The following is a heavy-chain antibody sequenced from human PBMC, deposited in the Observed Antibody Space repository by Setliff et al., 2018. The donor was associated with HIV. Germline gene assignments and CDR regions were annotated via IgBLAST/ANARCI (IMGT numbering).Heavy chain of an antibody. Sequence: SVKVSCKASGYTFTGYYIHWVRQAPGQGLEWIGWIVVDSGDTNYAQKFQNRVALTRDVSTRTAYMELSGLRSEDTAVYYCATLVRGVAPFDDWGQGTLVTVSS. V-gene: IGHV1-58*02. CDR3: ATLVRGVAPFDD. J-gene: IGHJ4*02. D-gene: IGHD3-10*01. CDR2: IVVDSGDT. CDR1: GYTFTGYY.